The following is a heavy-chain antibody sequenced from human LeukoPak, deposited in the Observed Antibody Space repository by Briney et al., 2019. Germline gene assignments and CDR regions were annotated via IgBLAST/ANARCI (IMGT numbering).Heavy chain of an antibody. V-gene: IGHV3-15*01. J-gene: IGHJ4*02. CDR1: GFTFSNAW. CDR3: AQDSLLAVASD. CDR2: IKSKTDGGTT. Sequence: PGGSLRLSCAASGFTFSNAWMSWVRQAPGKGLEWVGRIKSKTDGGTTDYAAPVKGRFTISRDDSNNTLFLQMNSLRVDDTAVYYCAQDSLLAVASDWGQGTLVTVSS. D-gene: IGHD6-19*01.